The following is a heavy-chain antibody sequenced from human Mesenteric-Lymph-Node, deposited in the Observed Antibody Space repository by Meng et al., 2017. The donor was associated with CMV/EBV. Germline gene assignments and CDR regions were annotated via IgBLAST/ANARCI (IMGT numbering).Heavy chain of an antibody. D-gene: IGHD3-22*01. CDR2: INPSGGAT. CDR1: GYSFTSHY. J-gene: IGHJ4*02. V-gene: IGHV1-46*01. Sequence: ASVKVSCKASGYSFTSHYMNWVRQAPGQGLEWMGVINPSGGATSYAQKFQGRLTVTRDTSTSTVYMELSSLRSEDTAVYYCARDDDYYDSGGLFDYWGQGILVTVSS. CDR3: ARDDDYYDSGGLFDY.